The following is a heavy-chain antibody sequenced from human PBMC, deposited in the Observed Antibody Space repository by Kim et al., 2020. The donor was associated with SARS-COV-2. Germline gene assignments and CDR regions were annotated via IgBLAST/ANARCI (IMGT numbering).Heavy chain of an antibody. D-gene: IGHD3-22*01. CDR1: GYSISTGNH. Sequence: SETLSLTCSVSGYSISTGNHWGWIRQPPGKGLEWIASVYHSGHSFYNPSLKSRVTISVDTSKNQFSLKLSSVTAADTALYYCARDLDYYSSRHGTTFDPWGQGTQVTVSS. V-gene: IGHV4-38-2*02. CDR2: VYHSGHS. J-gene: IGHJ5*02. CDR3: ARDLDYYSSRHGTTFDP.